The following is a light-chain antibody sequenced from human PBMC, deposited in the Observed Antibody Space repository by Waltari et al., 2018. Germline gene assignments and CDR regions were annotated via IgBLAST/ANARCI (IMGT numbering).Light chain of an antibody. CDR1: RIGRKR. Sequence: YVLTQSPSMSVAPGEPAWITCGGNRIGRKRVPWYQQKPGQTPLLVISYDRDRPSGLPERFTGSNSGNMAALTISRDEPGDDAEYCCQVWDRSSDHSVIFGGGTELTVL. J-gene: IGLJ2*01. CDR3: QVWDRSSDHSVI. V-gene: IGLV3-21*04. CDR2: YDR.